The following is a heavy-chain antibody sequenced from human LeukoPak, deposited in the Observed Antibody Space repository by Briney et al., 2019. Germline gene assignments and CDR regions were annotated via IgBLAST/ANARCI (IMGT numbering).Heavy chain of an antibody. J-gene: IGHJ4*02. CDR1: GGSISSYY. D-gene: IGHD2-15*01. CDR3: ARRRAGYCSGGSCYSKTFDY. Sequence: SETLSLTCTVSGGSISSYYWSWIRQPPGKGLEWIGYIYYSGSTNYNPSLKSRVTISVDTSKNQFSLKLSSVTAADTAVYYCARRRAGYCSGGSCYSKTFDYWGQGTLVTVSS. CDR2: IYYSGST. V-gene: IGHV4-59*12.